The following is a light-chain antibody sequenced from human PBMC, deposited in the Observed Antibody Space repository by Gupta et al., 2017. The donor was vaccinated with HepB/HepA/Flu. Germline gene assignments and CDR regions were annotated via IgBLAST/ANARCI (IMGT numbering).Light chain of an antibody. CDR3: SSYTSSSTVG. J-gene: IGLJ2*01. Sequence: QSALTQPASVSGSPGQSITISCTGTSSDVGGYNYVSWYQQHPGKAPKLMIYDVSNRPSGVSNRFSGSKSGNTASLTISGLQAEDEADYYCSSYTSSSTVGLGGGTKLT. CDR1: SSDVGGYNY. V-gene: IGLV2-14*01. CDR2: DVS.